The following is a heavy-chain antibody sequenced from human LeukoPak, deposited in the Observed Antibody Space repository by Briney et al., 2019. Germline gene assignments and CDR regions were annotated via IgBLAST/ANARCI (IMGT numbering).Heavy chain of an antibody. J-gene: IGHJ4*02. Sequence: SETLSLTCTVSGGSISSYYWSWIRQPAGKGLEWIGRIYASGSTRYSPSLKSRVTMSLDTSRNQLSLRLTSVTAADTAVYYCARGLVSEYRGQDLENYFDYWGQGTLVTVSS. CDR3: ARGLVSEYRGQDLENYFDY. V-gene: IGHV4-4*07. CDR1: GGSISSYY. CDR2: IYASGST. D-gene: IGHD5-12*01.